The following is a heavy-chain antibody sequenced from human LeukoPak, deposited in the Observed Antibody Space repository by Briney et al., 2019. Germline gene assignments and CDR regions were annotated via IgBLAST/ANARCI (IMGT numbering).Heavy chain of an antibody. D-gene: IGHD4-17*01. V-gene: IGHV3-23*01. CDR3: AKDGGDYGDHLTPY. Sequence: GGSLRLSCAASGFTFSSYAMSWVREAPGKGLEWVSAISGSGGSTYYADSVKGRFTISRDNSKNTLYLQMNSLTAEDTAVYYCAKDGGDYGDHLTPYWGQGTLVTVSS. J-gene: IGHJ4*02. CDR2: ISGSGGST. CDR1: GFTFSSYA.